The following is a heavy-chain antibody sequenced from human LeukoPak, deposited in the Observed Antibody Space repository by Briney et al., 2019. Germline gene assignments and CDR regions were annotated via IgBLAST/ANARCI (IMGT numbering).Heavy chain of an antibody. V-gene: IGHV1-2*02. D-gene: IGHD5-18*01. Sequence: GASVKVSCKASGYTFTGYYIHWVRQAPGQGLEWMGWIDPNSGGTNFAQKFQGRVTMTRDTSISTAYMELSSLRSDDTAAYYCAREWPDTAYGDWGQGTLVTVSS. J-gene: IGHJ4*02. CDR1: GYTFTGYY. CDR2: IDPNSGGT. CDR3: AREWPDTAYGD.